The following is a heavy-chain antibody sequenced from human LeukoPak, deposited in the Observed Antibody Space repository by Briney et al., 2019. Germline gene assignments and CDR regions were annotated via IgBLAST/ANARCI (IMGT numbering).Heavy chain of an antibody. CDR3: ARDRVADYYYYGMDV. Sequence: SETPSLTCSVSGASISSYYWSWIRQPPGKGLEWLGYIYSSGSTNYNPSLKSRVTISVDTSRNQFSLKLSSVTAADTAVYYCARDRVADYYYYGMDVWGQGTTVTVSS. CDR1: GASISSYY. CDR2: IYSSGST. V-gene: IGHV4-59*01. J-gene: IGHJ6*02. D-gene: IGHD3-3*01.